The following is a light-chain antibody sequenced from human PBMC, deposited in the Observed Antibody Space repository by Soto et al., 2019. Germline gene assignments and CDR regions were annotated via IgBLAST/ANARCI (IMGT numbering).Light chain of an antibody. J-gene: IGLJ1*01. V-gene: IGLV3-25*02. CDR3: QSSDSSGRYPYV. Sequence: YELTHPPSVSVSPGQTARITCSGDALPKQYAYWYQQKPGQAPVVVIYKDNGRPSGIPERFSGSSSGTTVTLTISGVQAEDEAYYYCQSSDSSGRYPYVFGTGTKVTVL. CDR2: KDN. CDR1: ALPKQY.